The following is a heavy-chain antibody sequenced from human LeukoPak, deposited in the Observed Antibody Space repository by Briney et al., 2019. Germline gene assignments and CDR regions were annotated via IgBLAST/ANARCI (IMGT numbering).Heavy chain of an antibody. CDR2: ISHDGGST. J-gene: IGHJ4*02. Sequence: GGSLRLSCAASGFSFSSYAMSWVRQAPGKGLEWVSHISHDGGSTYYADSVKGRFTISRDNSRSTLYLQMSSLKDEDTGIYYCAKVKFYFDNWGQGTLVTVSS. CDR3: AKVKFYFDN. CDR1: GFSFSSYA. V-gene: IGHV3-23*01.